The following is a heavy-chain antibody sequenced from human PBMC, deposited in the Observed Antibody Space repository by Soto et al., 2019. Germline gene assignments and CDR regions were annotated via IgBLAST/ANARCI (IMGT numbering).Heavy chain of an antibody. J-gene: IGHJ2*01. CDR2: INSDGSST. V-gene: IGHV3-74*01. D-gene: IGHD1-26*01. CDR1: GFTFSNYW. Sequence: EVQLVESGGGLVQPGGSLRLSCAASGFTFSNYWMHWVRQAPGKGLVWVSRINSDGSSTSYADSVKGRFTISRDNAKNTLYLQMNSLRAADTAVYYCARGGSLNWYFDLWGRGTLVTVSS. CDR3: ARGGSLNWYFDL.